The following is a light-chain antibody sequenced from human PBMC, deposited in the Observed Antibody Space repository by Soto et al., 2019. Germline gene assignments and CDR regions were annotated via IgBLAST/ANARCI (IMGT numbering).Light chain of an antibody. J-gene: IGLJ2*01. CDR2: EVS. V-gene: IGLV2-14*01. Sequence: QSVLILPASVSGSPGQSITISCTGTSSDVGGYNYVSWYQQHPGKDPKLMIYEVSNRPSGVSNRFSGSTSGNTDSLTISGLQAEDEADYYCSSYTRSSRVVFGGGTKLTVL. CDR3: SSYTRSSRVV. CDR1: SSDVGGYNY.